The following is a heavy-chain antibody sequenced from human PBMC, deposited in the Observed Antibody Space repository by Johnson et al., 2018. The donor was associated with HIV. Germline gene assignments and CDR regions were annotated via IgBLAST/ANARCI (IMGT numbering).Heavy chain of an antibody. J-gene: IGHJ3*02. CDR3: ANDHWVVGSWQAFDI. CDR2: ISSSGSTI. Sequence: VQLVESGGGVVQPGRSLRLSCAASGFTFSSYAMHWVRQAPGKGLEWVSYISSSGSTIYYADSVKGRFTISRDNAKNSLYLQMNSLRAEDTALYYCANDHWVVGSWQAFDIWGQGTMVTVSS. D-gene: IGHD6-13*01. CDR1: GFTFSSYA. V-gene: IGHV3-48*04.